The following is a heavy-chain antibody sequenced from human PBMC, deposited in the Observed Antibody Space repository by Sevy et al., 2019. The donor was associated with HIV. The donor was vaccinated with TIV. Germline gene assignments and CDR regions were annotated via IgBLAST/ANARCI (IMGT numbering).Heavy chain of an antibody. CDR3: AREERGDTGYSSFDY. V-gene: IGHV3-48*01. Sequence: GGSLRLSCAASGFTFSSYSMNWVRQTPGKGLEWISYISYSSGTIYYAHSVKGRFTISRDNAKNSLYLQMNSLRAEDTALYYCAREERGDTGYSSFDYWGQGILVTVSS. CDR1: GFTFSSYS. J-gene: IGHJ4*02. D-gene: IGHD3-9*01. CDR2: ISYSSGTI.